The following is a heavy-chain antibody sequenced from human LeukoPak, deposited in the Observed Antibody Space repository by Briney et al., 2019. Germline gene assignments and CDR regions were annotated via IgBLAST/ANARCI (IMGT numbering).Heavy chain of an antibody. CDR1: GGSISSSSFY. V-gene: IGHV4-39*01. CDR3: ARYYYGSGSYIWFDP. Sequence: SETLSLICTVSGGSISSSSFYWGWIRQPPGKGLEWIGSLYYSGNTYYNPSLKSRVTISVDTSKSQFSLKLSSVTATDTAVYYCARYYYGSGSYIWFDPWGQGTLVTVSS. J-gene: IGHJ5*02. D-gene: IGHD3-10*01. CDR2: LYYSGNT.